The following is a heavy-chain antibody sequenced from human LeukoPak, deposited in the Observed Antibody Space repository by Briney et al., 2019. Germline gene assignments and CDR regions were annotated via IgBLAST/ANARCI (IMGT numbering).Heavy chain of an antibody. CDR1: GFTFTTAW. D-gene: IGHD6-19*01. Sequence: AGGSLRLSCAASGFTFTTAWMTWVRQAPGKGLEWVSTISGSGGNTYYAEFVKGRFTVSRDNSKNTLSLQMNSLRAEDTAVYYCARDDGISVAGIDWFDPWGQGTLVTVSS. V-gene: IGHV3-23*01. CDR2: ISGSGGNT. J-gene: IGHJ5*02. CDR3: ARDDGISVAGIDWFDP.